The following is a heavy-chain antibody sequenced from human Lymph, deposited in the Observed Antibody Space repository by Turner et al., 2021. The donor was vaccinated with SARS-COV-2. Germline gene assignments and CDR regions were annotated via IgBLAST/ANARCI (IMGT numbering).Heavy chain of an antibody. D-gene: IGHD2-15*01. Sequence: EVQLVESGGGLVQPGRSLRLSCIASGFTFGDYAMSWVRQAPGKGLEWVGFIRSKAYGGTTQYAASVKGRFTIPRDDSKSIAYLQMHSLKTEDTAVYYCTRVKYCSGGSCYGYHFDYWGQGSLVTVSS. J-gene: IGHJ4*02. CDR2: IRSKAYGGTT. V-gene: IGHV3-49*04. CDR3: TRVKYCSGGSCYGYHFDY. CDR1: GFTFGDYA.